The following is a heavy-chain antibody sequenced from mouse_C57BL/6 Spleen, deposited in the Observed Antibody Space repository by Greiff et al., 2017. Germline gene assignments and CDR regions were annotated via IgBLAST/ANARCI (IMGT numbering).Heavy chain of an antibody. CDR3: ARGDYDGAWFAY. V-gene: IGHV1-81*01. CDR1: GYTFTSYG. D-gene: IGHD2-4*01. J-gene: IGHJ3*01. Sequence: QVQLQQSGAELARPGASVKLSCKASGYTFTSYGISWVKQSTGQGLEWIGEIYPRSGNTYYTEKFKGKATLTADKSSSTAYMELRSLTSEDSAVYVCARGDYDGAWFAYWGQGTLVTVSA. CDR2: IYPRSGNT.